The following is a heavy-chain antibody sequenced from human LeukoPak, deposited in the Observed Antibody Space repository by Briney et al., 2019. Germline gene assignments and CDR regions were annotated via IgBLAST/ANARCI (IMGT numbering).Heavy chain of an antibody. CDR1: GGSFSGYY. Sequence: SETLSLTCAVYGGSFSGYYWSWIRQPPGKGLEWIGEINHSGSTNYNPSLKSRVTISVDTSKNQFSLKLSSVTAADTAVYYCARFGARRLVRGYYYYMDVWGKGTTVTVSS. CDR2: INHSGST. D-gene: IGHD2-8*02. CDR3: ARFGARRLVRGYYYYMDV. V-gene: IGHV4-34*01. J-gene: IGHJ6*03.